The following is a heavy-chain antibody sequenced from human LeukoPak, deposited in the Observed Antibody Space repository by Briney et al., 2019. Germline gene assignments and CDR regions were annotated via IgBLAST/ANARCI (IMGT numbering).Heavy chain of an antibody. CDR1: VGTFSSYA. CDR2: IIPIFGTA. Sequence: ASVKVSCKASVGTFSSYAISWVRQAPGQGLEWMGGIIPIFGTANYAQKFQGRVTITTDESTSTAYMELSSLRSEDTAVYYCARAGDGYSMHFDYWGQGTLVTVSS. D-gene: IGHD5-24*01. V-gene: IGHV1-69*05. J-gene: IGHJ4*02. CDR3: ARAGDGYSMHFDY.